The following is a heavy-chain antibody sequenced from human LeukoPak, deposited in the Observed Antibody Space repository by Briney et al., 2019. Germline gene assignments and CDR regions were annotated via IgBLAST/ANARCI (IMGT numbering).Heavy chain of an antibody. CDR3: ARGRSRVAAAGTSY. CDR1: GYTFTSYD. CDR2: MNPNSGNT. J-gene: IGHJ4*02. V-gene: IGHV1-8*01. D-gene: IGHD6-13*01. Sequence: ASVKVSCKASGYTFTSYDINWVRQATGQGLEWMGWMNPNSGNTGYAQKFQGRVTMTRNTSISTAYMELSSLKSEDTAVYYCARGRSRVAAAGTSYWGQGTLVTVSS.